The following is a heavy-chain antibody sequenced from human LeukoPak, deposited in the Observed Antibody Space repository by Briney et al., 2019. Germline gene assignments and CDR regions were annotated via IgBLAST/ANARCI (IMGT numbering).Heavy chain of an antibody. CDR2: IKSDGSST. CDR3: AKNNDYGGSYWYFDL. J-gene: IGHJ2*01. Sequence: GGSLRLSCAASGFTFSSYWMHWVRQGPGKGLVWVSRIKSDGSSTSYADSVKGRFTISRDSSKNTLYLQMSSLRDEDTAVYYCAKNNDYGGSYWYFDLWGRGTLVTASS. D-gene: IGHD4-23*01. V-gene: IGHV3-74*01. CDR1: GFTFSSYW.